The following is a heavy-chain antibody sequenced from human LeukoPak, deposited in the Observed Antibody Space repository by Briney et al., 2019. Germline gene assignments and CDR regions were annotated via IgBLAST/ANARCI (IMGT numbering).Heavy chain of an antibody. CDR3: ARDRSSSSFGYYYGMDV. J-gene: IGHJ6*02. CDR1: GGSISSGGYY. Sequence: SETLSLTCTVSGGSISSGGYYWSWIRQHPGKGLEWIGYIYYSGSTYYNPSLKSRVTISVDTSKNQFSLKLSSVTAADTAVYYCARDRSSSSFGYYYGMDVWGQGTTVTVSS. V-gene: IGHV4-30-4*08. CDR2: IYYSGST. D-gene: IGHD6-6*01.